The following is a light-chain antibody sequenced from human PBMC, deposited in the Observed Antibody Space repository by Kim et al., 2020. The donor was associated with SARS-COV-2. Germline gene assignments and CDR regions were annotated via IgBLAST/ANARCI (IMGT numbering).Light chain of an antibody. CDR1: QSVSSN. V-gene: IGKV3-15*01. J-gene: IGKJ1*01. Sequence: SGPPGERATLSCRASQSVSSNVAWDQQKPGQVPRLLIYGACASDTGISAWFSGGGDETEFTLTIGSLQSEEVAVYYSQQYNKGPLTFGQGTKLEI. CDR2: GAC. CDR3: QQYNKGPLT.